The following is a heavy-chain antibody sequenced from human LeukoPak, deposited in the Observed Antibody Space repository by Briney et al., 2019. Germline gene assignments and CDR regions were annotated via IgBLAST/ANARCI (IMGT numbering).Heavy chain of an antibody. V-gene: IGHV1-2*02. D-gene: IGHD3-3*01. CDR3: ARGDFWSGYYYYFDY. CDR1: GYTFTGYY. J-gene: IGHJ4*02. Sequence: ASVKVSCKASGYTFTGYYMHWVRQAPGQGLEWMGWINPNSGGTNYAQKFQGRVTMTRGTSISTAYMELSRLRSDDTAVYYCARGDFWSGYYYYFDYWGQGTLVTVSS. CDR2: INPNSGGT.